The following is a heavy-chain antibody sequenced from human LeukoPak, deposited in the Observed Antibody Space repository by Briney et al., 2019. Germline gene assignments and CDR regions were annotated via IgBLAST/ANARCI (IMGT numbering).Heavy chain of an antibody. CDR3: ARFKSGAWYYFDS. CDR1: GASLTSPTYY. J-gene: IGHJ4*02. D-gene: IGHD2-8*01. CDR2: IFSSGSA. Sequence: SETLSLTCSVSGASLTSPTYYQWSWIRQPPGKGLELIGKIFSSGSANFNPSLKSLVTMSLDTSKHEFSLKLSSVTAEDSAVYYCARFKSGAWYYFDSWGQGTLVTVSS. V-gene: IGHV4-61*01.